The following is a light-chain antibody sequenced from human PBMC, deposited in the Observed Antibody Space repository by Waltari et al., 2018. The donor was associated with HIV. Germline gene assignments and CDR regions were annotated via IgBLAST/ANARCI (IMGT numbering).Light chain of an antibody. Sequence: SYVLTQAPSLSVAPGQTATISCGNTGRNSVQWYRQKPGRAPLLVGLDDVDRSSGIPARFSGARSGERATLTIRGVEAGDEADYYCQVWDRSYKEAVFGGGT. J-gene: IGLJ2*01. V-gene: IGLV3-21*02. CDR2: DDV. CDR3: QVWDRSYKEAV. CDR1: NTGRNS.